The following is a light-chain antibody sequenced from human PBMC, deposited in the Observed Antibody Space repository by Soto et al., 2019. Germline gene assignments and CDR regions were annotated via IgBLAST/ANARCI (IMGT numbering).Light chain of an antibody. V-gene: IGKV1-13*02. Sequence: GRASQGIGNALGWYQQKPWKPPRVLISYVSSLESGVASRFSGSVSGTEFTLTISSLQTDDFATYYCQQDNSYWTFGQGTKVDIK. CDR1: QGIGNA. CDR3: QQDNSYWT. J-gene: IGKJ1*01. CDR2: YVS.